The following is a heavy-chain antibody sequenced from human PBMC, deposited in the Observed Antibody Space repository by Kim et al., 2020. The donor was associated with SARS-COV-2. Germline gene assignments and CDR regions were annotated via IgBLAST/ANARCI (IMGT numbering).Heavy chain of an antibody. D-gene: IGHD4-17*01. CDR3: AKDMRGDYALVVFDL. V-gene: IGHV3-9*01. Sequence: DSVKGRFTISRDNAKNSLYLQMNSLRAEDTALYYCAKDMRGDYALVVFDLWGRGTLVTVSS. J-gene: IGHJ2*01.